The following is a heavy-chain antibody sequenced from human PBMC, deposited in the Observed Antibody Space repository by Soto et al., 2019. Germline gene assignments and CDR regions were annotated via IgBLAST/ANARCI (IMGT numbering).Heavy chain of an antibody. J-gene: IGHJ4*02. CDR1: GFTLSSHA. CDR2: IRRSGGST. Sequence: GGSLSLSCAASGFTLSSHAMSWVRQAPGKGLEWVSAIRRSGGSTYYADSVKGRFTISRDNSKNTPYLQMNSLRAEDPAVYYCAKDPDKSVYYFDYWGQGTLVTVSS. V-gene: IGHV3-23*01. CDR3: AKDPDKSVYYFDY.